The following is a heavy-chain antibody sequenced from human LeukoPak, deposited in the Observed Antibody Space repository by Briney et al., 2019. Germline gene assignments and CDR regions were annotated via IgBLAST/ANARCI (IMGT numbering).Heavy chain of an antibody. J-gene: IGHJ4*02. CDR1: GFSFSDSY. Sequence: GGSLRLSCVVSGFSFSDSYMTWLRQAPGKGLEWVAFIRYDGSNKYYADSVKGRFTISRDNSKNTLYLQMNSLRAEDTAVYYCAKGDLDYWGQGTLVTVSS. CDR2: IRYDGSNK. V-gene: IGHV3-30*02. CDR3: AKGDLDY.